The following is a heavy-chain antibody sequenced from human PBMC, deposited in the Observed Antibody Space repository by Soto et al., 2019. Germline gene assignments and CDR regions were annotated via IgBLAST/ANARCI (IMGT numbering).Heavy chain of an antibody. Sequence: EVQLVESGGGLVQPGRSLRLSCTVSGFKAHQYAMHWVRQAPGKGLEWVSGIYRDGGGTGYADSVKGRFTVSRDNVKNSLSLQMNSLRSDDTALYYCIKDATPGGADYWGQGILVTVSS. J-gene: IGHJ4*02. CDR1: GFKAHQYA. CDR2: IYRDGGGT. D-gene: IGHD3-10*01. V-gene: IGHV3-9*02. CDR3: IKDATPGGADY.